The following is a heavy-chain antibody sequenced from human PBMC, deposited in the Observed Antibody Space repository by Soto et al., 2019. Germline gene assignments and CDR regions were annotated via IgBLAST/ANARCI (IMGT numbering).Heavy chain of an antibody. D-gene: IGHD1-26*01. Sequence: QVQLVESGGGVVQPGRSLRLSCAASGFTFSSYGMHWVRQAPGKGLEWVAVIWYDGSNKYYADSVKGRFTISRDNSKNTLYLQMNSLRAEDTAVYYCARGLRSGSYYPDYWGQGTLVTVSS. V-gene: IGHV3-33*01. J-gene: IGHJ4*02. CDR3: ARGLRSGSYYPDY. CDR2: IWYDGSNK. CDR1: GFTFSSYG.